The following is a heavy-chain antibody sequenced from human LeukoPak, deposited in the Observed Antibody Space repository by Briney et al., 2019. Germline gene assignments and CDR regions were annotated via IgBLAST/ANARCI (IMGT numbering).Heavy chain of an antibody. CDR2: ISAGGGTI. J-gene: IGHJ5*02. CDR3: ARSTYSSGWYEYNWFDP. Sequence: RTGGSLRLSCAASGFTFSSYAMTWVRQAPGKGLEWVSTISAGGGTIFYAGSVKGRFTISRDNAKNSLYLPMNSLRAEDTAVYYCARSTYSSGWYEYNWFDPWGQGTLVTVSS. V-gene: IGHV3-23*01. CDR1: GFTFSSYA. D-gene: IGHD6-19*01.